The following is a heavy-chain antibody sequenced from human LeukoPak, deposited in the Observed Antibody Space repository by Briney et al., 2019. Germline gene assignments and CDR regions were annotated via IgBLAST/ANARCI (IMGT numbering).Heavy chain of an antibody. D-gene: IGHD3-22*01. CDR1: GGSFSGYY. CDR2: INHSGST. V-gene: IGHV4-34*01. Sequence: KTSETLSLTCAVYGGSFSGYYWSWIRQPPGKGLEWIGEINHSGSTNYNPSLKSRVTISVDTSKNQFSLKLSSVTAADTAVYYCARHTEYYDSSGYYSFDYWGQGTLVTVSS. J-gene: IGHJ4*02. CDR3: ARHTEYYDSSGYYSFDY.